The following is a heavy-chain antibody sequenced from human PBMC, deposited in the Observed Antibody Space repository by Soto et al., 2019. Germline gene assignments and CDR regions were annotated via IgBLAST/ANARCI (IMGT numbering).Heavy chain of an antibody. V-gene: IGHV3-23*01. CDR1: GFTFSSYA. Sequence: GGSLRLSCAASGFTFSSYAMSWVRQAPGKGLEWVSAISGSGGSTYYADSVKGRFTISRDNSKNTLYLQMNSLRAEDTAVYYCAKRQQGYCSSTSCLAVFDPWGQGTLVTVSS. J-gene: IGHJ5*02. D-gene: IGHD2-2*01. CDR3: AKRQQGYCSSTSCLAVFDP. CDR2: ISGSGGST.